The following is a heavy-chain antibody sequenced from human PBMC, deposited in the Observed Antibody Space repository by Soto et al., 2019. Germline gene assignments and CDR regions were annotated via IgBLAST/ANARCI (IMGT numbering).Heavy chain of an antibody. CDR3: ATRTVVARYYYYGMDV. V-gene: IGHV1-69*01. CDR2: IIPIFGTA. Sequence: QVQLVQSGAEVKKPGSSVKVSCKASGGTFSSYAISWVRQAPGQGLEWMGGIIPIFGTANYAQKFQGRVTITADESTRTAYMELSSLRSEDTAVYYCATRTVVARYYYYGMDVWGQGTTVTVSS. J-gene: IGHJ6*02. D-gene: IGHD2-15*01. CDR1: GGTFSSYA.